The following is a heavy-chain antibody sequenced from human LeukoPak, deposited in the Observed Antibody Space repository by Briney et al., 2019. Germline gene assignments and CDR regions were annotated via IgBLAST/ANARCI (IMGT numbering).Heavy chain of an antibody. Sequence: GGSVSLSCAASGFTFHDYAMHWVRQAPGKGLEWVSGISWNSGSIGYADSVKGRFTISRDNAKNSLYLQMNSLRAEDTALYYCAKDIASASFYYMDVWGKATTVTVSS. CDR1: GFTFHDYA. J-gene: IGHJ6*03. D-gene: IGHD2-21*01. V-gene: IGHV3-9*01. CDR2: ISWNSGSI. CDR3: AKDIASASFYYMDV.